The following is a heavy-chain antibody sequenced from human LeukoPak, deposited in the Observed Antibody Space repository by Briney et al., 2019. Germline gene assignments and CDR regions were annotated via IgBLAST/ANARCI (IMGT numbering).Heavy chain of an antibody. CDR3: ARADYYYYYMDV. Sequence: AASVKVSCKASGYTFTGYYMHWVRQAPGQGLEWMGWINPNSGGTNYAQKFQGRVTMTRDTSISTAYMELSRLRSDDTAVYYCARADYYYYYMDVWGKGTTVTVSS. CDR1: GYTFTGYY. V-gene: IGHV1-2*02. CDR2: INPNSGGT. J-gene: IGHJ6*03.